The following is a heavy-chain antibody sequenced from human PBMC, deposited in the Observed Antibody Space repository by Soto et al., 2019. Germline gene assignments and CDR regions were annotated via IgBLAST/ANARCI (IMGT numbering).Heavy chain of an antibody. CDR1: GFTFDDYA. CDR2: ISGDGGST. J-gene: IGHJ4*02. D-gene: IGHD1-26*01. CDR3: AKATPPDSGSYYFDY. Sequence: GGSLRLSCAASGFTFDDYAMHWVRQAPGKGLEWVSLISGDGGSTYYADSVKGRFTISRDNSKNSLYLQMNSLRTEDTALYYCAKATPPDSGSYYFDYWGQGTLVTVSS. V-gene: IGHV3-43*02.